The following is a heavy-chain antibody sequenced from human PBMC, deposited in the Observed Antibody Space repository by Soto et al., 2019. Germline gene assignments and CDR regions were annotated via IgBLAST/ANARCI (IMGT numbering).Heavy chain of an antibody. J-gene: IGHJ5*02. Sequence: GGSLRLSCAASGFSLSSYAMHWVRQAPGKGLDWVAVISYDGTNKYYADSVKGRFTISRDNSKNTLYLQMNSLRTEDTAVYYCARGTPNWNYPPWGQGTLVTVSS. CDR2: ISYDGTNK. CDR1: GFSLSSYA. CDR3: ARGTPNWNYPP. V-gene: IGHV3-30-3*01. D-gene: IGHD1-7*01.